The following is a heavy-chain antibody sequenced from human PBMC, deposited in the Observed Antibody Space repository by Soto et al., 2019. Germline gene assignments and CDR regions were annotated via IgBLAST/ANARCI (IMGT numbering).Heavy chain of an antibody. V-gene: IGHV1-69*13. CDR1: GGTFSSYA. CDR3: ARSSPGRTIAVAGFDY. J-gene: IGHJ4*02. CDR2: IIPIFGTA. Sequence: GASVKVSCKASGGTFSSYAISWLRQSPGQGLEWMGGIIPIFGTANYAQKFQGRVTITADESTSTAYMELSSLRSEDTAVYYCARSSPGRTIAVAGFDYWGQGTLVTVSS. D-gene: IGHD6-19*01.